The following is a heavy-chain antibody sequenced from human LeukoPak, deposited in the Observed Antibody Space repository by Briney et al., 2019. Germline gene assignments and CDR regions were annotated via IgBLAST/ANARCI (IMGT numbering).Heavy chain of an antibody. CDR1: GFTFRRYS. J-gene: IGHJ3*02. V-gene: IGHV3-21*01. CDR2: ISYSRNYI. D-gene: IGHD4-17*01. Sequence: PGVSLRLSCADSGFTFRRYSMIWGLHAPGPGLEGVLAISYSRNYIYYADPVQRRFTISRDNAKNSLYLQMHSLRAEDTAVYYCARIGLRHDAFDIWGQGTMVTVSS. CDR3: ARIGLRHDAFDI.